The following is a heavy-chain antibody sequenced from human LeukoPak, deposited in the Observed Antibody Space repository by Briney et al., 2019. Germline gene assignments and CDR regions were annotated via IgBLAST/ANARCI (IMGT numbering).Heavy chain of an antibody. V-gene: IGHV4-4*02. D-gene: IGHD3-3*01. CDR3: ARLITDLSPVLRFLEWLNWFDP. CDR1: GGSISSSNW. Sequence: PSETLSLTCAVSGGSISSSNWWSWVRQPPGKGLEWIGELYHSGSTNYNPSLKSRVTISVDTSKNQFSLKLSSVTAADTAVYYCARLITDLSPVLRFLEWLNWFDPWGQGTLVTVSS. J-gene: IGHJ5*02. CDR2: LYHSGST.